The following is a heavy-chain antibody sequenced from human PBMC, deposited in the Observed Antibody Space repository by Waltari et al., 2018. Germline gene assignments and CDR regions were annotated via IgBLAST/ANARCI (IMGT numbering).Heavy chain of an antibody. V-gene: IGHV3-66*01. J-gene: IGHJ2*01. D-gene: IGHD4-4*01. CDR3: ARVTHSNPAYFDL. Sequence: EVQLVESGGGLVQPGGSLRLSCEASGFTVSTTYMSWVRQAPGKGVEWVSVFYSGGIAYYADSLKGRFTLSRDNSKNTVYLQMKSLRVEDTAVYYCARVTHSNPAYFDLWGRGTLVTVSS. CDR2: FYSGGIA. CDR1: GFTVSTTY.